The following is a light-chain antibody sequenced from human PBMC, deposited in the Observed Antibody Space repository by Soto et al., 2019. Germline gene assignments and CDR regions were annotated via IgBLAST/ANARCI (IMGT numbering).Light chain of an antibody. CDR2: EVS. Sequence: QSALTQPASVSGSPGQSITISCTGTSSDVGRYNYVSWYQQHPGKAPKFMIYEVSNRPSGVSNRFSGSKSGNTASLTISGLQAEDEADYYCTSYTSINTYVFGTGTKVTVL. J-gene: IGLJ1*01. CDR1: SSDVGRYNY. CDR3: TSYTSINTYV. V-gene: IGLV2-14*01.